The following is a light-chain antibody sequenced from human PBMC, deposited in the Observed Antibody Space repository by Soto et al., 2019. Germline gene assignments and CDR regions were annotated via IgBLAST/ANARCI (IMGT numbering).Light chain of an antibody. Sequence: EIVLTQSPGTLSLSPGDSATLSCRASQSVSSSSLAWYQQKPGQAPRLLFFGVSNRAAGVPDRFGGSGSGTDFTRTISRLEPEDCAVYYCQQYGGSPLTFGGGTKVEIK. CDR1: QSVSSSS. CDR2: GVS. CDR3: QQYGGSPLT. V-gene: IGKV3-20*01. J-gene: IGKJ4*01.